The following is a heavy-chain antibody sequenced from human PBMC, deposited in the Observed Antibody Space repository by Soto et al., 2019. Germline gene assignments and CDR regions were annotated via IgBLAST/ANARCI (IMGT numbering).Heavy chain of an antibody. V-gene: IGHV1-18*04. CDR1: GYTFTNYG. CDR2: ISAYDGNT. D-gene: IGHD1-26*01. J-gene: IGHJ4*02. CDR3: ARDGIGGWFPKYY. Sequence: QVQLVQSGSEVKKPGASVKVSCRASGYTFTNYGITWVRHAPGQGLEWMGWISAYDGNTAYPQKFQGRVAMATDTSTSTADMELRSLRSDDTAVDYCARDGIGGWFPKYYWGQGTLVPVSS.